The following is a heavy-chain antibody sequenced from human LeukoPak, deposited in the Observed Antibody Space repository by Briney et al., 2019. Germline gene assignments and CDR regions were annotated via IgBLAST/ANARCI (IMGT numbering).Heavy chain of an antibody. D-gene: IGHD5-12*01. V-gene: IGHV3-53*01. CDR2: IYSGDST. CDR1: GFTVSSNY. CDR3: ASNPTTFYYYGMDV. J-gene: IGHJ6*02. Sequence: PGGSLRLSCAASGFTVSSNYLNWVRQAPGKGLEWVSVIYSGDSTYFADSVKGRFTISRDISKNTLYLQMNSLRAEDTAVYFCASNPTTFYYYGMDVWGQGTTVTVSS.